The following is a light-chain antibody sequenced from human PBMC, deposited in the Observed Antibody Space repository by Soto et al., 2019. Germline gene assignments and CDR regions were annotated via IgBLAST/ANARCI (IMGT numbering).Light chain of an antibody. CDR1: QSISSW. J-gene: IGKJ2*01. CDR3: QQYNSWYT. Sequence: DIQMTQSPYTLSASVGDRVTITCRASQSISSWLAWYQQKPGKAPKLLIYKASTLESGVPSRFSGSGSGTEFTLTISSLQPDDFATYYCQQYNSWYTFGQGTKLEI. CDR2: KAS. V-gene: IGKV1-5*03.